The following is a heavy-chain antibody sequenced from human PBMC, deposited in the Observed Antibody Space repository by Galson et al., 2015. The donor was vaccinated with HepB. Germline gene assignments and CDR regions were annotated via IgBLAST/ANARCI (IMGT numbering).Heavy chain of an antibody. CDR1: GYTFTGYY. Sequence: SVKVSCKASGYTFTGYYMHWVRQAPGQGLEWMGWINPNSGGTNYAQKFQGRVTMTRDTSISTAYMELSRLRSDDTAVYYCARTLGYCSSTSCQAGNYYYYGMDVWGQGTTVTVSS. J-gene: IGHJ6*02. CDR2: INPNSGGT. CDR3: ARTLGYCSSTSCQAGNYYYYGMDV. V-gene: IGHV1-2*02. D-gene: IGHD2-2*01.